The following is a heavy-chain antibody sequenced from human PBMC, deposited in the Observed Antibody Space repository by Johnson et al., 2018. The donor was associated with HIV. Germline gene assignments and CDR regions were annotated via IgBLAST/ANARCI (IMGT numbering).Heavy chain of an antibody. D-gene: IGHD3-3*01. CDR3: ARASLEWLLSLVPLGAFDI. CDR1: GFTFSDYY. CDR2: ISSSGSTI. V-gene: IGHV3-11*04. J-gene: IGHJ3*02. Sequence: QVQLVESGGGLVNPGGSLRLSCAASGFTFSDYYMSWIRQAPGKGLEWVSYISSSGSTIFYADSVKGRFTISRDNAKNSLYLQMNSLRAEDTAVYYCARASLEWLLSLVPLGAFDIWGQGTMVTVSS.